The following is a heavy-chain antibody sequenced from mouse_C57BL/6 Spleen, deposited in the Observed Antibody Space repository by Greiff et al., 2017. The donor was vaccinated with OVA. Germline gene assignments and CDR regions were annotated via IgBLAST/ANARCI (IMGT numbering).Heavy chain of an antibody. CDR1: GFTFSDYG. D-gene: IGHD3-1*01. V-gene: IGHV5-17*01. Sequence: EVKLVESGGGLVKPGGSLKLSCAASGFTFSDYGMHWVRQAPEKGLEWVAYISSGSSTIYYADTVKGRFTISRDNAKNTLFLQMTSLRSEDTAMYYCARRAGNYYAMDYWGQGTSVTVSS. CDR2: ISSGSSTI. J-gene: IGHJ4*01. CDR3: ARRAGNYYAMDY.